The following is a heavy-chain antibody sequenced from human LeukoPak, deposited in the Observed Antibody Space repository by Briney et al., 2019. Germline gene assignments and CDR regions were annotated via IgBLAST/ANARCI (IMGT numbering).Heavy chain of an antibody. Sequence: SETLSLTCAVSGASIISSSYYWGWIRQPPGKGLEWIGSIYYSGSTNYNPTLKSRVTISADTSKHQFSLKLSSVTAADTAVYYCARGRYCSADICSGGDAFDIWGQGTMVSVSS. J-gene: IGHJ3*02. V-gene: IGHV4-39*01. CDR1: GASIISSSYY. CDR3: ARGRYCSADICSGGDAFDI. D-gene: IGHD2-15*01. CDR2: IYYSGST.